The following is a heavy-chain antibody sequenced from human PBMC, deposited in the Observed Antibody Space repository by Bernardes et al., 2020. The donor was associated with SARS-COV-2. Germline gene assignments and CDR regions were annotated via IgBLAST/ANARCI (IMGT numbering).Heavy chain of an antibody. V-gene: IGHV3-74*01. Sequence: GGSLRLSCAASGFTFSTYWMHWVRQAPGEGLVWVSRINPYGSSTSYADSVKGRFTISRDNSKNTLYLKMNSLRAEDTAVYYCAVFGYSADVRGFWGQGTLVTVSS. CDR3: AVFGYSADVRGF. J-gene: IGHJ4*02. CDR1: GFTFSTYW. D-gene: IGHD5-12*01. CDR2: INPYGSST.